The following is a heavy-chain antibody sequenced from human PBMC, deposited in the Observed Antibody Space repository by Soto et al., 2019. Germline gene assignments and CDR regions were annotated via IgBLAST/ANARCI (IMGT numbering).Heavy chain of an antibody. V-gene: IGHV4-59*08. CDR1: GGSISSYY. J-gene: IGHJ6*03. CDR3: ARVTIFGVAQYYMDV. CDR2: IYYSGST. D-gene: IGHD3-3*01. Sequence: NPSETLSLTCTVSGGSISSYYWSWIRQPPGKGLEWIGYIYYSGSTNYNPSLKSRVTISVDTSKNQFSLKLSSVTAADTAVYYCARVTIFGVAQYYMDVWGKGTTVTVSS.